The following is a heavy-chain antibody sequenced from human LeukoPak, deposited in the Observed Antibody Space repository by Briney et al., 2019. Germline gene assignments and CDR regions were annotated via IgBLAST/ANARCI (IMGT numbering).Heavy chain of an antibody. D-gene: IGHD6-13*01. CDR2: IYHSGST. CDR3: ARGPLAAAGTLTYYYYGMDV. Sequence: SETLSLTCTVSGGSISRGGYYWSWIRQPPGKGLVWIGYIYHSGSTYYNPSLKSRVTISVDRSKNQFSLKLSSVTAADTAVYYCARGPLAAAGTLTYYYYGMDVWGQGTTVTVSS. V-gene: IGHV4-30-2*01. CDR1: GGSISRGGYY. J-gene: IGHJ6*02.